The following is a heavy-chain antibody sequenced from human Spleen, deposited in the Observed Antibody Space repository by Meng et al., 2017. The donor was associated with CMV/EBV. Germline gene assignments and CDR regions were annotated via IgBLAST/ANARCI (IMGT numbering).Heavy chain of an antibody. CDR2: INHSGST. V-gene: IGHV4-34*01. CDR3: ARDYNWNNDWFDP. D-gene: IGHD1/OR15-1a*01. CDR1: GGSFSGYY. Sequence: SETLSLTCAVYGGSFSGYYWSWIRQPPGKGLEWIGEINHSGSTNYNPSLKSRVTISVDRSKNQFSLKLSSVTAADTAVYYCARDYNWNNDWFDPWGQGTLVTVSS. J-gene: IGHJ5*02.